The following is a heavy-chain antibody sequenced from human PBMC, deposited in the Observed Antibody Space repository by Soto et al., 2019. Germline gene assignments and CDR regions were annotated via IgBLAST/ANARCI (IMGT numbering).Heavy chain of an antibody. CDR3: ASFDAAGYDFWSGPVFDY. D-gene: IGHD3-3*01. J-gene: IGHJ4*02. CDR1: GLSFRTTW. CDR2: IKQDGSEK. V-gene: IGHV3-7*01. Sequence: VGSLRLSCAASGLSFRTTWMAWVRQAPGKGLEWVANIKQDGSEKYYVDSVKGRFTISRDNAKNSLYLQMNSLRDEDTAVYYCASFDAAGYDFWSGPVFDYWGQRNPVSVSS.